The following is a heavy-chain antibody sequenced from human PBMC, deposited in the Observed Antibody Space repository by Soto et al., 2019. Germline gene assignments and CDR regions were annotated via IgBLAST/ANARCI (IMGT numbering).Heavy chain of an antibody. CDR3: TLGYGMDV. Sequence: AGGSLRLSCTASGFTFGDYAMSWVRQAPGKGLEWVGFIRSKAYGGTTEYAASVKGRFTISRDDSKSIAYLQMNSLKTEDTAVYYCTLGYGMDVWGQGTTVTVSS. CDR2: IRSKAYGGTT. J-gene: IGHJ6*02. CDR1: GFTFGDYA. V-gene: IGHV3-49*04.